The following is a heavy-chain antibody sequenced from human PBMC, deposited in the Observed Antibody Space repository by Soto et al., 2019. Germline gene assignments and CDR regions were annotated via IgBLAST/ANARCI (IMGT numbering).Heavy chain of an antibody. D-gene: IGHD2-15*01. CDR2: ISDSGGNT. V-gene: IGHV3-23*01. J-gene: IGHJ4*02. Sequence: GGSLRLSCAASGFTFSNYAMSWVRQAPGKGLEWVSTISDSGGNTYYADSVKGRFTISRDSSKNTLYLQMNSLRAEDTAVYYFSKRGGPRMYYFVVWGPGILVTVFS. CDR1: GFTFSNYA. CDR3: SKRGGPRMYYFVV.